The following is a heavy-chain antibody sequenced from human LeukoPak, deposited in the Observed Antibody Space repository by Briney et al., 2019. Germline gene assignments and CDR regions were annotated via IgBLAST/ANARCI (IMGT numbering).Heavy chain of an antibody. CDR2: ISYSGSS. CDR3: ARSTYHTYYFDY. CDR1: GVSISSYY. Sequence: SETLSLTCTVSGVSISSYYWSWIRQPPGKGLEWIGCISYSGSSTYNPSLKSRVTISVDTSKNQFSLKVTSVTAADTAVYYCARSTYHTYYFDYWGQGTLVTVSS. J-gene: IGHJ4*02. V-gene: IGHV4-59*12. D-gene: IGHD1-14*01.